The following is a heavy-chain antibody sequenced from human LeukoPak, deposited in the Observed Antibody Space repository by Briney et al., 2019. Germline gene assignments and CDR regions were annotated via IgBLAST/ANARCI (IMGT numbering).Heavy chain of an antibody. D-gene: IGHD1-26*01. CDR3: AREGVVGATANHYDY. CDR2: IKQDGSAK. V-gene: IGHV3-7*01. J-gene: IGHJ4*02. CDR1: GFTFSSYG. Sequence: PGGTLRLACAASGFTFSSYGMSWVCQAPGKGLEWVANIKQDGSAKYYVDSVKGRFTISRDNAKNSLYLQMNSLRAEDTGVYYCAREGVVGATANHYDYWGQGSLVTVSS.